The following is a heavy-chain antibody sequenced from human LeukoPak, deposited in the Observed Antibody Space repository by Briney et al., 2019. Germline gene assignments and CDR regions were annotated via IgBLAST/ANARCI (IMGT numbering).Heavy chain of an antibody. V-gene: IGHV1-18*01. J-gene: IGHJ3*01. Sequence: GASVKVSCKASGYTFTSYGISWVRQAPGQGLEWMGWISAYNGNTDYAQKLQGRVTMTTDTPTSTAYMQLRSLRPDDTAVYYCASVRYYDRSLRNAFDLWGQGPMVTVSS. CDR1: GYTFTSYG. CDR2: ISAYNGNT. D-gene: IGHD3-22*01. CDR3: ASVRYYDRSLRNAFDL.